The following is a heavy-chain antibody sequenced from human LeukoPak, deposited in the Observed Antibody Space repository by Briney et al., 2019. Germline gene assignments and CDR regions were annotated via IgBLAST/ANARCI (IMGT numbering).Heavy chain of an antibody. Sequence: GGSLRLSCSASGFTFSSYAMHWVRQAPGKGLEWVSFIGSGDFYTYYADSVKGRFTISRDNAQNTLYLQMNSLRGEGTAMYYCVREVYGSGSLPDYWGQGTLVTVSS. CDR1: GFTFSSYA. V-gene: IGHV3-21*04. J-gene: IGHJ4*02. CDR2: IGSGDFYT. D-gene: IGHD3-10*01. CDR3: VREVYGSGSLPDY.